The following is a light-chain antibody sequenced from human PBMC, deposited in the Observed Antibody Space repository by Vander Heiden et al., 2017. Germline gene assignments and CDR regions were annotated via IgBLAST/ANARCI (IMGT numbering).Light chain of an antibody. CDR1: SSNNGGNT. J-gene: IGLJ3*02. V-gene: IGLV1-44*01. Sequence: SALTPPPSASGTPGQRVAICCAGGSSNNGGNTVNWCQQLPGAAPNHLIYSKNQRPPGVPARLSASKSGTSASLSISGLQCEEEADDYCAGGDDSLSNWVFGGGTKLTVL. CDR2: SKN. CDR3: AGGDDSLSNWV.